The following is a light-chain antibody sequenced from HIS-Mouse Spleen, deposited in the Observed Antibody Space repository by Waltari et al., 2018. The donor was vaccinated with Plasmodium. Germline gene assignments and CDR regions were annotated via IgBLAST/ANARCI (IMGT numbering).Light chain of an antibody. J-gene: IGKJ4*01. CDR1: QSVLYSSNNKNY. Sequence: DIVMTQSPDSLDVSLGERATINCKSSQSVLYSSNNKNYFAWYQQKPGRPPKRLIYWASTRESGVPDRVSGSGSGTDFTLTISSLQAEDVAVYYCQQYYSTPLTFGGGTKVEIK. CDR2: WAS. CDR3: QQYYSTPLT. V-gene: IGKV4-1*01.